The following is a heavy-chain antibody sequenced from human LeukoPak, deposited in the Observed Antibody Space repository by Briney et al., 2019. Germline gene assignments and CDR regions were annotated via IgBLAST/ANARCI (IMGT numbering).Heavy chain of an antibody. D-gene: IGHD6-19*01. Sequence: ASVKVSCKASGYTFTGYYMHWVRQAPGQGLEWMGWINPNSGGTNYAQKFQGRVTITRDTSASTAYMELSSLRSEDMAVYYCARYIAVAGAFDYWGQGTLVTVSS. CDR2: INPNSGGT. CDR3: ARYIAVAGAFDY. J-gene: IGHJ4*02. CDR1: GYTFTGYY. V-gene: IGHV1-2*02.